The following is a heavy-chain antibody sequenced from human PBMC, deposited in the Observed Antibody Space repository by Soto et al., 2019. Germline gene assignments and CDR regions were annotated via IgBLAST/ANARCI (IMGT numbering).Heavy chain of an antibody. V-gene: IGHV4-4*07. D-gene: IGHD3-10*01. J-gene: IGHJ4*02. CDR2: IYSGGST. CDR3: ARGPGGFGDFSLDY. CDR1: GGSITTYY. Sequence: QVQLQEWGPGLVKPSETLSLTCTVSGGSITTYYWSWIRQPAGKGLEWIGRIYSGGSTNYNPSLRSRVTVSVDMSKIQFSLNLRSVTAADTAVYYCARGPGGFGDFSLDYWGQGTLVTVSS.